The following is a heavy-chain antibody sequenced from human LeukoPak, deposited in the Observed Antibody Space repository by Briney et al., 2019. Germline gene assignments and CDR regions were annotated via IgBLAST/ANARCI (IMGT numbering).Heavy chain of an antibody. V-gene: IGHV4-59*12. CDR2: NYYSGST. J-gene: IGHJ4*02. CDR1: GGSISSYY. Sequence: SETLSLSCTVSGGSISSYYWSWLRQPPGKGLEWIGYNYYSGSTNYNPSLKSRVTISVDTSKNQFSLKLSSVTAADTAVYYCARERGDYTLDYWGQGTLVTVSS. CDR3: ARERGDYTLDY. D-gene: IGHD4-17*01.